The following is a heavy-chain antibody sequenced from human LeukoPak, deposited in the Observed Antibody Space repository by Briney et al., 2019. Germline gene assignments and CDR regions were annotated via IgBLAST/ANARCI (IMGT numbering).Heavy chain of an antibody. CDR1: GGTFSSYA. CDR2: IIPIFGTA. D-gene: IGHD1-26*01. J-gene: IGHJ4*02. V-gene: IGHV1-69*05. Sequence: ASVKVSCKASGGTFSSYAISWVRQAPGQGLEWMGRIIPIFGTANYAQKFQGRVTITTDESTSTAYMELSSLRSEDTAVYYCASIRRVGATSYFDYWGQGTLVTVSS. CDR3: ASIRRVGATSYFDY.